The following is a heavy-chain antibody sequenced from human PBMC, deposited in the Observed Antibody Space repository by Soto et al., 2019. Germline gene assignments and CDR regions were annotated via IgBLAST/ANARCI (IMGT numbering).Heavy chain of an antibody. Sequence: SETLSLTCAVYGGSFSGYYWSWIRQPPGKGLEWIGEINHSGSTNYNPSLKSRVTISVDTSKNQFSLKLSSVTAADTAVYYCAKVKRGKSWKTVTTFGGWFDPWGQGTLVTVSS. D-gene: IGHD3-16*01. CDR1: GGSFSGYY. J-gene: IGHJ5*02. V-gene: IGHV4-34*01. CDR3: AKVKRGKSWKTVTTFGGWFDP. CDR2: INHSGST.